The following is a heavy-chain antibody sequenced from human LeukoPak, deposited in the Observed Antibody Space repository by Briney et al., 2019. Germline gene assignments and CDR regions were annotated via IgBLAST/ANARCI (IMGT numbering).Heavy chain of an antibody. CDR2: INWNGGST. CDR3: ARDLTITVPDY. V-gene: IGHV3-20*04. Sequence: GGSLRLSCAASGFTFDDYGMSWVRQAPGKGLEWVSGINWNGGSTGYADSVKGRFTISRDNAKNSLYLQMNSLRAEDTAVYYCARDLTITVPDYWGQGTLVTVSS. D-gene: IGHD5-24*01. CDR1: GFTFDDYG. J-gene: IGHJ4*02.